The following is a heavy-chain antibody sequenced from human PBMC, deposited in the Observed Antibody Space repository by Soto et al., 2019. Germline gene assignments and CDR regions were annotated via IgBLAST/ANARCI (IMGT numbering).Heavy chain of an antibody. J-gene: IGHJ6*02. CDR2: INAGNGNT. D-gene: IGHD6-13*01. CDR1: GYTFTSYA. Sequence: GASVKVSCKASGYTFTSYAMHWVRQAPGQRLEWMGWINAGNGNTKYSQKFQGRVTITRDTSASTAYMELSSLRSEDTAVYYCASALAAAGRLYYYYYGMDVWGQGTTVTVSS. CDR3: ASALAAAGRLYYYYYGMDV. V-gene: IGHV1-3*01.